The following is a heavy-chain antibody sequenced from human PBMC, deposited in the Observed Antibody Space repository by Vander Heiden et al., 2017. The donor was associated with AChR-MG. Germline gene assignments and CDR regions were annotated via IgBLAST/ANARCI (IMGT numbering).Heavy chain of an antibody. D-gene: IGHD1-26*01. CDR2: IRYDGSNK. V-gene: IGHV3-30*02. CDR1: GFTFSSYG. J-gene: IGHJ4*02. CDR3: AKAKFTRIVGCFDY. Sequence: QVQLVESGGGVVQPGGSLRLSCAASGFTFSSYGMHWVRQAPGKGLEWVAFIRYDGSNKYYADSVKGRFTISRDNSKNTLYLQMNSLRAEDTAVYYCAKAKFTRIVGCFDYWGQGTLVTVSS.